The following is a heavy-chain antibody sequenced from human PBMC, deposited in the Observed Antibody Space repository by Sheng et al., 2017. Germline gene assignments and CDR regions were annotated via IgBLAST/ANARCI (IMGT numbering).Heavy chain of an antibody. CDR2: ISGSGAGA. CDR3: AKVGYYYYAMDV. J-gene: IGHJ6*02. V-gene: IGHV3-23*01. CDR1: GFTFDIYA. Sequence: EVQLLESGGALVQPGGSLRLSCAASGFTFDIYAMSWVRQAPGKGLEWVSVISGSGAGAYYADSVKGRFTISRENSKNTLYLQMXTLRGDDSAVYYCAKVGYYYYAMDVWGPGTT.